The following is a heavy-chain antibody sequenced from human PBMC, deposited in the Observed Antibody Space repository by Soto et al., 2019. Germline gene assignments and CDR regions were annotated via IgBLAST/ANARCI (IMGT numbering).Heavy chain of an antibody. D-gene: IGHD6-13*01. V-gene: IGHV1-18*01. CDR3: AKLAGSGSSWYWGSFDY. J-gene: IGHJ4*02. CDR2: ISAYNGNT. CDR1: GYTFTSYG. Sequence: ASVKVSCKASGYTFTSYGISWVRQAPGQGLEWMGWISAYNGNTNYAQKLQGRVTMTTDTSTSTAYMELRSLRSDDTAVYYCAKLAGSGSSWYWGSFDYWGQGTLVTVSS.